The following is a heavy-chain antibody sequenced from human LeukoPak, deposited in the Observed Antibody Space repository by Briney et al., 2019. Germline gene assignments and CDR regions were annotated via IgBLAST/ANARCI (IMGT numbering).Heavy chain of an antibody. D-gene: IGHD3-10*01. Sequence: ASVKVSCKASGYTFTSYGISWVRQAPGQGLEWMGWISAYNGNTNYAQKLQGRVTMTTDTSTSTAYMELRSLRSDDTAVYYCVRWNGSGSYYNPTFDYWGQGTLVTVSS. V-gene: IGHV1-18*01. CDR2: ISAYNGNT. CDR3: VRWNGSGSYYNPTFDY. J-gene: IGHJ4*02. CDR1: GYTFTSYG.